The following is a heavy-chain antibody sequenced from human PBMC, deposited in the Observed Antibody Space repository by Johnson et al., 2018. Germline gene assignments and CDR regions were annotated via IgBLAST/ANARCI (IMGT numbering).Heavy chain of an antibody. CDR2: ISTSSSFI. V-gene: IGHV3-21*06. Sequence: EVQLLESGGTLVKPGGSLRLSCVASGFAFNTYTMNWVRQAPGKGLEWVSSISTSSSFIYSADSVRGRFTISRDNAQNSLYLHMDSLDAEATAIYYCVRQPLNFYPYYRDVWGNGTTVTVS. CDR3: VRQPLNFYPYYRDV. J-gene: IGHJ6*03. CDR1: GFAFNTYT.